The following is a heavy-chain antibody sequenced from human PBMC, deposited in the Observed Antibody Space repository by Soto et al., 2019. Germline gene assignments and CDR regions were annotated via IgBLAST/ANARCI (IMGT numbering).Heavy chain of an antibody. D-gene: IGHD3-9*01. Sequence: EVQLLESGGGLVPPGGSLRVSCAASGFAFSSYATTWVRQAPGKGLEWVSAISASGRRTSYADSVKGRFIISRDNSKITLDLQMNSLTAEVTAVYYCAKVPYDLLTGYYHYWGQGTLVTVSS. J-gene: IGHJ4*02. CDR3: AKVPYDLLTGYYHY. CDR2: ISASGRRT. V-gene: IGHV3-23*01. CDR1: GFAFSSYA.